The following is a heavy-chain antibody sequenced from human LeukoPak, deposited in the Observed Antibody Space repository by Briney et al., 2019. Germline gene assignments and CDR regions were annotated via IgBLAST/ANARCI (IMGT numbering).Heavy chain of an antibody. V-gene: IGHV3-23*01. CDR3: ARAIYSYGQRGYYFDY. CDR1: GFTFSSYA. D-gene: IGHD5-18*01. J-gene: IGHJ4*02. Sequence: GGSLRLSCAASGFTFSSYAMSWVRQAPGKGLEWVSAISGSGGSTYYADSVKGRFTISRDNSKNTLYLQMNSLRAEDTAVYYCARAIYSYGQRGYYFDYWGQGTLVTVSS. CDR2: ISGSGGST.